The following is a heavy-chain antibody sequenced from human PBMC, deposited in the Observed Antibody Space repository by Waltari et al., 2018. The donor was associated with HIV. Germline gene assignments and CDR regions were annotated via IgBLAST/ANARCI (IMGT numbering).Heavy chain of an antibody. D-gene: IGHD4-17*01. V-gene: IGHV1-8*01. CDR3: ARQGAGDYGDYLFDY. J-gene: IGHJ4*02. Sequence: HVQLVQSGTEVKDPGDSLKVSCKACGYPFSATDIYWVRQASGQGLEWTGWRNPKTGNTGFAQTVQGRVILTRDASMNTAYMELNNLTSGDTAVYYCARQGAGDYGDYLFDYWGQGTLLTVSS. CDR2: RNPKTGNT. CDR1: GYPFSATD.